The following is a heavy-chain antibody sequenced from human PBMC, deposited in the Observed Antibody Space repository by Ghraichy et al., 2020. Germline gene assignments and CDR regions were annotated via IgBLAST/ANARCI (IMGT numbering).Heavy chain of an antibody. D-gene: IGHD2-2*01. Sequence: GGSLRLSCSAFDFRLPIYEMNWVRQAPGKGLEWISYIPISIGATYYADSVKGRFTISRDYANNSLSLQMSSLRGDDTAVYFCARGLRVPAEIRGYYYYAVDVWGQGTVVTVAS. CDR3: ARGLRVPAEIRGYYYYAVDV. V-gene: IGHV3-48*03. J-gene: IGHJ6*02. CDR1: DFRLPIYE. CDR2: IPISIGAT.